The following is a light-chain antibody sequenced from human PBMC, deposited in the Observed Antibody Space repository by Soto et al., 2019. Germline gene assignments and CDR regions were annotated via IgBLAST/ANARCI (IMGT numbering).Light chain of an antibody. J-gene: IGLJ2*01. V-gene: IGLV7-46*01. CDR1: TGAVTSNHH. CDR2: DTS. Sequence: QAVVTQEPSLTVSPGGTVTLTCGSSTGAVTSNHHPYWFQQKAGQAPRTLIYDTSNKHSWTPARFSGSRVGDKAALTLSGAQPEDEAQYYCLLSYNAARVFGGGTKLTVL. CDR3: LLSYNAARV.